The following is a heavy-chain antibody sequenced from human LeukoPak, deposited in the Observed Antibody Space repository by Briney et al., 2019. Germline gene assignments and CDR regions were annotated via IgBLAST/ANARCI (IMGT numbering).Heavy chain of an antibody. J-gene: IGHJ6*02. CDR1: GYSISSGYY. V-gene: IGHV4-38-2*02. Sequence: PSETLSLTCTVSGYSISSGYYWDWIRQPPGKGLELIGSINHSGGTYYNPSLKSRVTISVDTSKNQFSLKLNSVNPEDTAVYYCARVGGGSDPYYAMDVWGQGTTVTVSS. D-gene: IGHD2-15*01. CDR2: INHSGGT. CDR3: ARVGGGSDPYYAMDV.